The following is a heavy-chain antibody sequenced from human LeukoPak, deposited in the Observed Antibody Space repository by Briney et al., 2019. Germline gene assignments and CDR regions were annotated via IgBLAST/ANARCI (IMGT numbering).Heavy chain of an antibody. J-gene: IGHJ6*02. D-gene: IGHD1-26*01. CDR3: ATGNGRGSSYYYGMDV. CDR2: FDPEDGET. V-gene: IGHV1-24*01. Sequence: ASVKVSCKVSGYTLTELSMHWVRQAPGKGLEWMGGFDPEDGETIYAQKFQGRVTMTEDTSTDTACMELSSLRSEDTAVYYCATGNGRGSSYYYGMDVWGQGTTVTVSS. CDR1: GYTLTELS.